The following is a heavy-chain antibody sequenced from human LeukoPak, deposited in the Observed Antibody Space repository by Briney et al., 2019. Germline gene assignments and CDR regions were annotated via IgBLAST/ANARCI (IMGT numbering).Heavy chain of an antibody. CDR1: GYTFTNYG. V-gene: IGHV1-18*01. Sequence: ASVKVSCKASGYTFTNYGISWVRQAPGQGLEWMGWISAYNGNTNYAHQLQGRVTMTTDASTRTAYMELRSLRSDDTAVFYCAKDGALLRWPVYYFDYWGQGTLVTVSS. J-gene: IGHJ4*02. CDR2: ISAYNGNT. D-gene: IGHD4-23*01. CDR3: AKDGALLRWPVYYFDY.